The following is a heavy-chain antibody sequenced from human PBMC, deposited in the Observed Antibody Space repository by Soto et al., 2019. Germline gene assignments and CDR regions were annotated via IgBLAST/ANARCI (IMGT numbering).Heavy chain of an antibody. J-gene: IGHJ4*02. V-gene: IGHV4-39*01. CDR1: GGSISSSSYY. CDR3: ARQTRRELRYYFDY. CDR2: MYDSGST. D-gene: IGHD1-26*01. Sequence: LQQESGPGLVKPSETLSLTCTVSGGSISSSSYYWGWIRQPPGKGLEWIGRMYDSGSTYYNPSLRSRVSISVDRSKKQFSLKLSSVTAADTAVYYCARQTRRELRYYFDYWGQGTLVTVSS.